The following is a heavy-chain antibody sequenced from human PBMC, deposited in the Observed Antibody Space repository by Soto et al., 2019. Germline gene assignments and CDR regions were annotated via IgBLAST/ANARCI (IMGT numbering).Heavy chain of an antibody. V-gene: IGHV1-2*02. J-gene: IGHJ3*02. CDR3: ARQEDGFDI. Sequence: QVQLVQSGAEVKKPGASVKVSCKASGYTFTGYHMHWVRQAPGQGLEWMGWINPNSGGTNYEQKFQGRVTMTRDTSISTAYMELSRLISDDTAVYYCARQEDGFDIWGQGTMVTVSS. CDR1: GYTFTGYH. CDR2: INPNSGGT.